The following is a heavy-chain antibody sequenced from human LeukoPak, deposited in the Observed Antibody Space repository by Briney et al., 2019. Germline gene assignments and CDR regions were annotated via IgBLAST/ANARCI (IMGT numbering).Heavy chain of an antibody. CDR3: AARIAAAGIELAYYFDY. J-gene: IGHJ4*02. CDR1: GGTFSSYA. CDR2: IIPIFGTA. V-gene: IGHV1-69*13. D-gene: IGHD6-13*01. Sequence: ASVKVSCKASGGTFSSYAISWVRQAPGQGLEWMGGIIPIFGTANYAQKFQGRVTITADESTSTAYMELSSLRSEDTAVYYCAARIAAAGIELAYYFDYWGQGTLVTVSS.